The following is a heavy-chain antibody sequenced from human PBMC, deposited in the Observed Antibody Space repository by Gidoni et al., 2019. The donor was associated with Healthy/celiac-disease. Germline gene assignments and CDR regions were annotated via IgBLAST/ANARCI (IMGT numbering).Heavy chain of an antibody. CDR2: INHSGST. CDR3: AVQRGTIDY. J-gene: IGHJ4*02. Sequence: QVQLQQWGAGLLKPSETLSRTCAVYGGSFSGYYWSWIRQPPGKGLEWIGEINHSGSTNYNPSLKSRVTISVDTSKNQFSLKLSSVTAADTAVYYCAVQRGTIDYWGQGTLVTVSS. CDR1: GGSFSGYY. V-gene: IGHV4-34*01.